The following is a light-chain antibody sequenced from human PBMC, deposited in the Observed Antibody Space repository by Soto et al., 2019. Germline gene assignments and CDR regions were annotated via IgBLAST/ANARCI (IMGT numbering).Light chain of an antibody. J-gene: IGKJ3*01. Sequence: ELVLTQSPGTLSLSPGERATLSCRASQSINSRYLAWYKQKPGQAHRLLIYGASSRATGIPDRFSGSGSGTDFTLTISRLEPEDFAVYYCQQFGSSPGFTFGPGTIVDIK. CDR3: QQFGSSPGFT. CDR2: GAS. V-gene: IGKV3-20*01. CDR1: QSINSRY.